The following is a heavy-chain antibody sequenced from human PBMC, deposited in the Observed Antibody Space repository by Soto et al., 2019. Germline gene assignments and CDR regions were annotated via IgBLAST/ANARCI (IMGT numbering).Heavy chain of an antibody. V-gene: IGHV1-18*01. D-gene: IGHD3-16*01. CDR1: GYTFTRSG. J-gene: IGHJ6*02. Sequence: QVQLVQSGAEVKKPGASVKVSCKASGYTFTRSGISWVRQAPGQGLEWMGWINGYNGNTNYSQKCQGRITMTTDTPTSTAYMELRSLRSDDTAVYYCARMGDVPYYYYGMDVWGRGTTVIVSS. CDR3: ARMGDVPYYYYGMDV. CDR2: INGYNGNT.